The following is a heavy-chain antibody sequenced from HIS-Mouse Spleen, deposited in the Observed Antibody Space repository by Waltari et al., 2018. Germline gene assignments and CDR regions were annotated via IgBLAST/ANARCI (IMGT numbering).Heavy chain of an antibody. CDR2: IYYSGST. V-gene: IGHV4-39*07. Sequence: QLQLQESGPGLGKPSETLSLTCTVSGGSISRSRYYWGWIRQPPGKGLEWIGSIYYSGSTYYNPSLKSRVTISVDTSKNQFSLKLSSVTAADTAVYYCAREIPYSSSWYDWYFDLWGRGTLVTVSS. CDR1: GGSISRSRYY. J-gene: IGHJ2*01. CDR3: AREIPYSSSWYDWYFDL. D-gene: IGHD6-13*01.